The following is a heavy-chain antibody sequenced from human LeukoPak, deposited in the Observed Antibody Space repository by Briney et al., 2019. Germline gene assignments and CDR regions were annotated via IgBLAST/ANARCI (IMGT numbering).Heavy chain of an antibody. J-gene: IGHJ4*02. Sequence: RESLKISCKGSGYSFTTYWIGWVRQMPGKGLEWMGIIYPGDSDTRYSPSFQGHVTISADKSISTAFLRWSSLKASDTAMYYCARSYCSSISCYSGGTFGYWGQGTLVTVSS. D-gene: IGHD2-2*01. CDR1: GYSFTTYW. V-gene: IGHV5-51*01. CDR2: IYPGDSDT. CDR3: ARSYCSSISCYSGGTFGY.